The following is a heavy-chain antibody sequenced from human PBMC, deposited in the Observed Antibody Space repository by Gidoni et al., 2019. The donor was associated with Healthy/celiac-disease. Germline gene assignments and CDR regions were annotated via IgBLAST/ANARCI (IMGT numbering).Heavy chain of an antibody. D-gene: IGHD2-15*01. CDR3: AISQTLLEDYYYYGMDV. CDR2: ISANNGNT. V-gene: IGHV1-18*01. Sequence: QVQLVQSGAEVKKPGASVKVSCKASGYTFTRYGISWVRQAPGQGREWMGWISANNGNTNYAQKLQGRVTMTTDTSTSTAYMELRSLRSDDTAVYYCAISQTLLEDYYYYGMDVWGQGTTVTVSS. J-gene: IGHJ6*02. CDR1: GYTFTRYG.